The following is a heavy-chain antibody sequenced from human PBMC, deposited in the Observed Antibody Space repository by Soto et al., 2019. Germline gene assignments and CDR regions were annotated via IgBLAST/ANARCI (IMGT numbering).Heavy chain of an antibody. CDR3: ARIDIAAAGTLDY. CDR2: IYYSGST. D-gene: IGHD6-13*01. J-gene: IGHJ4*02. V-gene: IGHV4-59*01. Sequence: QVQLQESGPGLVKPSETLSLTCTVSGGSISSYYWSWIRQPPGKGLEWIGYIYYSGSTNYNPSLKRRVTISGDTAKNQFSLKLSSVTAADTAVYYCARIDIAAAGTLDYWGQGTLVTVSS. CDR1: GGSISSYY.